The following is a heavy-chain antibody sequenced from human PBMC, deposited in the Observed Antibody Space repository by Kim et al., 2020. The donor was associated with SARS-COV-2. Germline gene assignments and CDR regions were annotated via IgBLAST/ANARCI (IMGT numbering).Heavy chain of an antibody. J-gene: IGHJ6*02. V-gene: IGHV3-48*03. CDR3: ARDKDFWSGYYQSYYHYGIDV. CDR1: GFTFSSYE. CDR2: ISSSGSTI. D-gene: IGHD3-3*01. Sequence: GGSLRLSCAASGFTFSSYEMNWVRQAPGKGLEWVSYISSSGSTIYYADSVKGRFTISRDNAKNSLYLQMNSLRAEDTAVYYCARDKDFWSGYYQSYYHYGIDVWGQGTTVTLS.